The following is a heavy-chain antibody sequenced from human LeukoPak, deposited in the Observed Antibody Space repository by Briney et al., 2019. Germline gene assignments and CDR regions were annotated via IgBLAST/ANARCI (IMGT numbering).Heavy chain of an antibody. D-gene: IGHD1-1*01. V-gene: IGHV1-3*01. J-gene: IGHJ4*02. CDR3: ARGGGGT. Sequence: ASVKVSCKASGYTFTSYAMHWVRQAPGQRLEWMGWINAGNGNTKYSQKFQGRVTITADESTSTAYMELSSLRSEDTAVYYCARGGGGTWGQGTLVTVSS. CDR2: INAGNGNT. CDR1: GYTFTSYA.